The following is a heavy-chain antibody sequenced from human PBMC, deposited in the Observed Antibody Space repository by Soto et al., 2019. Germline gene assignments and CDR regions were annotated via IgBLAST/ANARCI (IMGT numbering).Heavy chain of an antibody. J-gene: IGHJ4*02. CDR1: GVSVTSGSYF. D-gene: IGHD2-21*01. Sequence: QLLLHESGPGLVKPSETLSLTCTVSGVSVTSGSYFWGWIRQSPGQGLGWLGSIFYEVTSYYNPSLRGRLTISVDASKSQFSLKLTSVNAADTAIYCCFSVPRQGGIFYALDSWRQGTLVTVSA. CDR3: FSVPRQGGIFYALDS. V-gene: IGHV4-39*01. CDR2: IFYEVTS.